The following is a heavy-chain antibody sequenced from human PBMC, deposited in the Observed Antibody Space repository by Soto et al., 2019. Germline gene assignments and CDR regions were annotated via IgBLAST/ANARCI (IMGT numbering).Heavy chain of an antibody. CDR3: AKDPVAWGKCMVNSRYFDC. Sequence: PWGSLRLSCAASVFTFSSYGMHWVRHSPGKGLAWVAVISYDGSNKYYSDSVQGRFTISRDNSKNTLYLQMNSLRAENTAVYYCAKDPVAWGKCMVNSRYFDCWGQEIRVTAS. J-gene: IGHJ4*02. V-gene: IGHV3-30*18. D-gene: IGHD1-26*01. CDR1: VFTFSSYG. CDR2: ISYDGSNK.